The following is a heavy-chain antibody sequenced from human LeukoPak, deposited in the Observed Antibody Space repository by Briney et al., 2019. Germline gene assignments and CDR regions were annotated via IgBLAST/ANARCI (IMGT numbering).Heavy chain of an antibody. Sequence: GGSLRLSCAASGFTFSSYSMNWVRQAPGKGLEWVSYISSSSSTIYYADSVKGRFTISRDNSKNTLYLQMNSLRAEDTAVYYCAKARAYDYVWGSLDYWGQGTLVTVSS. J-gene: IGHJ4*02. CDR1: GFTFSSYS. V-gene: IGHV3-48*01. D-gene: IGHD3-16*01. CDR3: AKARAYDYVWGSLDY. CDR2: ISSSSSTI.